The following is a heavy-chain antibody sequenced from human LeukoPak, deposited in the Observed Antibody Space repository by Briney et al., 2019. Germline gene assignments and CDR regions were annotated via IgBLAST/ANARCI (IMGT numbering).Heavy chain of an antibody. J-gene: IGHJ4*02. CDR2: MNPNSGNT. CDR1: GYTFTSYD. D-gene: IGHD6-13*01. V-gene: IGHV1-8*01. CDR3: ARAFRGQLVDY. Sequence: ASVTVSCTASGYTFTSYDINWVRQATGQGLEWMGWMNPNSGNTGYAQKFQGRVTMTRNTSISTAYMELSSLRSEDTAVYYCARAFRGQLVDYWGQGTLVTVSS.